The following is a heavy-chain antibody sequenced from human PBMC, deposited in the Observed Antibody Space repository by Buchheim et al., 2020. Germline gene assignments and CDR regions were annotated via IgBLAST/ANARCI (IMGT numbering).Heavy chain of an antibody. CDR3: TRQKVAPTNWFDP. CDR1: GDSTSNNAYY. CDR2: ILASWSI. Sequence: QVQLQESGPGLVRPSETLSLTCTISGDSTSNNAYYWGWIRQPPGKGLEYVGGILASWSIRYNPSLKSRVTISADTPKTPLFLELRSVTAADTAVYYCTRQKVAPTNWFDPWGQGTL. D-gene: IGHD5-12*01. V-gene: IGHV4-39*01. J-gene: IGHJ5*02.